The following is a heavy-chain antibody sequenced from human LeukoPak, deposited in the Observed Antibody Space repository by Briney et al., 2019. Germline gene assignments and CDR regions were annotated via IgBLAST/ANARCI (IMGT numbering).Heavy chain of an antibody. Sequence: GGSLRLSCAASGFTFSSYGMSWVRQAPGKGLEWVSAISGSGGSTYYADSVKGRFTISRDNSKNTLYLQMNSLRAEDTAVYYCAKALVGARGHYFDYWGQGTLVTVSS. CDR2: ISGSGGST. V-gene: IGHV3-23*01. CDR3: AKALVGARGHYFDY. D-gene: IGHD1-26*01. J-gene: IGHJ4*02. CDR1: GFTFSSYG.